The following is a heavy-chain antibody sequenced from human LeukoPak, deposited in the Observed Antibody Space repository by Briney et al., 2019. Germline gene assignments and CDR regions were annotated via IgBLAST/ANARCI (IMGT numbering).Heavy chain of an antibody. J-gene: IGHJ5*02. Sequence: GASVKVSCKASGYTFTGYYMHWVRQAPGQGLEWMGWINPNSGGTNYAQKLQGRVTMTTDTSTSTAYMELRSLRSDDTAVYYCARDPRLGVVVVPAAMGKHNWFDPWGQGTLVTVSS. CDR1: GYTFTGYY. CDR2: INPNSGGT. D-gene: IGHD2-2*01. V-gene: IGHV1-2*02. CDR3: ARDPRLGVVVVPAAMGKHNWFDP.